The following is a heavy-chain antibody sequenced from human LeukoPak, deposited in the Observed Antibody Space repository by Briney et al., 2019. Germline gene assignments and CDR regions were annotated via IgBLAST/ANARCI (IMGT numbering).Heavy chain of an antibody. D-gene: IGHD3-22*01. CDR1: GYSISSSYY. CDR2: IYYSGST. CDR3: ARDAHHYDSSGYYYSGWFDP. V-gene: IGHV4-38-2*02. Sequence: SSETLSLTCTVSGYSISSSYYWGWIRQPPGKGLEWIGSIYYSGSTYYNPSLKSRVTISVDTSKNQFSLKLSSVTAADTAVYYCARDAHHYDSSGYYYSGWFDPWGQGTLVTVSS. J-gene: IGHJ5*02.